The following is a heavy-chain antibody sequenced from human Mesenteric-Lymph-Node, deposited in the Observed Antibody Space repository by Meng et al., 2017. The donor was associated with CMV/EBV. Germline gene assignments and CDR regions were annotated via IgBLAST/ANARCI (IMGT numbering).Heavy chain of an antibody. CDR2: IKNDGNSA. V-gene: IGHV3-74*01. D-gene: IGHD3-3*01. CDR1: EFTFSTHW. Sequence: GESLKISCAASEFTFSTHWMHWVRQAPGEGLVWVTLIKNDGNSALYADSVRGRFTISRDNAKNTVYLQMNSLRAEDTAVYFCATGSQFYYDYWGQGTLVTVSS. CDR3: ATGSQFYYDY. J-gene: IGHJ4*02.